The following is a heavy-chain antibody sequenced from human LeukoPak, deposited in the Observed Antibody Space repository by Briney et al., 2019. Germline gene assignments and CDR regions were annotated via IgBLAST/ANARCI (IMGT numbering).Heavy chain of an antibody. Sequence: GGSLRLSCAASGFTLSTYGMHWVRQAPGKGLEWAAVILYDGTVGYHTDSVKGRFTISRDNSKNTLYLQMNSLTVEDTAVYYCSKSRDGYNHGLHWGQGTLVTVSS. V-gene: IGHV3-33*06. CDR3: SKSRDGYNHGLH. CDR2: ILYDGTVG. D-gene: IGHD5-24*01. CDR1: GFTLSTYG. J-gene: IGHJ4*02.